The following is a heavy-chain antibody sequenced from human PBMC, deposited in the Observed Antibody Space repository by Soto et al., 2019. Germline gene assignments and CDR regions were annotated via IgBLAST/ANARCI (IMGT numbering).Heavy chain of an antibody. V-gene: IGHV3-72*01. J-gene: IGHJ5*02. Sequence: EVQLVESGGGLVQPGGSLRLSCAASGFTFSDHYMDWVRQAPGKGLEWVGRSRYKGYSYSTEYAASVKGRFTISRDESTNSLYLQMNSLKTEDTAVYYCVRSVAAAGDWFDPWGQGTLVTVSS. CDR3: VRSVAAAGDWFDP. D-gene: IGHD6-13*01. CDR2: SRYKGYSYST. CDR1: GFTFSDHY.